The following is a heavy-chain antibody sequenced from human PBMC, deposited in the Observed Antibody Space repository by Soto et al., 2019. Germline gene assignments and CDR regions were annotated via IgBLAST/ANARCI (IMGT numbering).Heavy chain of an antibody. Sequence: VQLLESGGGLVQPGGSLRLSCAASGFTFSSYAMSWVRQAPGTGLEWVSAISGSGGTTYYADSVKGRFTFSRDNSKTTLYLQMNSLRAEDTAVYYWAQAANGWFRAFDIWGQGTMVTFSS. V-gene: IGHV3-23*01. CDR2: ISGSGGTT. J-gene: IGHJ3*02. D-gene: IGHD6-19*01. CDR3: AQAANGWFRAFDI. CDR1: GFTFSSYA.